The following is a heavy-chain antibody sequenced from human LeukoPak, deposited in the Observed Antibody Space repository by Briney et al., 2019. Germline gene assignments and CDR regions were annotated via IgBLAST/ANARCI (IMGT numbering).Heavy chain of an antibody. V-gene: IGHV4-34*01. J-gene: IGHJ4*02. CDR2: INHSGST. CDR1: GGSFSGYY. Sequence: SETLSLTCAVYGGSFSGYYWSWIRQPPEKGLEWIGEINHSGSTNYNPSLKSRVTISVDTSKNQFSLKLSSVTAADTAVYYCARATPQWLPPYFDYWGQGTLVTVSS. CDR3: ARATPQWLPPYFDY. D-gene: IGHD6-19*01.